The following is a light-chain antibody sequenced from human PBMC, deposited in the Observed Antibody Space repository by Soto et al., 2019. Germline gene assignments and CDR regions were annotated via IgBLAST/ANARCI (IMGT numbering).Light chain of an antibody. Sequence: VVLTQSPATLSVSPGEGVTLSFRAGQGIGDTLAWYQHKPGQTPRLLIYDTSARATGIPDRFSGSGSGTDFTLTISRLEPEDFAVYYCQQYGSSPRTFGQGTKVDI. J-gene: IGKJ1*01. CDR1: QGIGDT. CDR3: QQYGSSPRT. CDR2: DTS. V-gene: IGKV3-20*01.